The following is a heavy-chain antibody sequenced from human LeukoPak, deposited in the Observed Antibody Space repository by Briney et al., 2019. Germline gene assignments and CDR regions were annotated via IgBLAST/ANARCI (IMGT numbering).Heavy chain of an antibody. J-gene: IGHJ5*02. CDR3: ASVLRYFDWPTRFDP. Sequence: ASVKVSCKASGYTFTSYGISWVRQAPGQGLEWMGWISAYNGNTNYAQKLQGRVTMTTDTSTSTASMELRSLRSDDTAVYYCASVLRYFDWPTRFDPWGQGTLVTVSS. CDR1: GYTFTSYG. CDR2: ISAYNGNT. V-gene: IGHV1-18*01. D-gene: IGHD3-9*01.